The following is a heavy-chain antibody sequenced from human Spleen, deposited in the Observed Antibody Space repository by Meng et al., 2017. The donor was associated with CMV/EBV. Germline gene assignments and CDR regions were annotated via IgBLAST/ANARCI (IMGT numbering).Heavy chain of an antibody. D-gene: IGHD3-10*01. J-gene: IGHJ4*02. CDR3: AKITMVRGEDY. CDR2: ISGSGVDT. V-gene: IGHV3-23*01. CDR1: GFTFTTYA. Sequence: CAASGFTFTTYAMTWVRQAPGKGLEWISTISGSGVDTFYADSVKGRFTISRDNSKKALYLQMNSLRAEDTAIYYCAKITMVRGEDYWGQGTLVTVSS.